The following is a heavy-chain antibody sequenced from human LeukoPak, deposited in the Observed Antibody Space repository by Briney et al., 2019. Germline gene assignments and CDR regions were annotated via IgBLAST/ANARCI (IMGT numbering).Heavy chain of an antibody. J-gene: IGHJ5*02. CDR3: ARFLPTGNWFDP. CDR1: GFTFSSYG. V-gene: IGHV3-33*01. CDR2: IWYDGSNK. D-gene: IGHD4-11*01. Sequence: GGSRRLSCEAPGFTFSSYGMPGVRQAPGKGLEGVAVIWYDGSNKYYADSVKGRFTISRDNSKNTLYLQMNSLRAEDTAVYYCARFLPTGNWFDPWGQGTLVTVSS.